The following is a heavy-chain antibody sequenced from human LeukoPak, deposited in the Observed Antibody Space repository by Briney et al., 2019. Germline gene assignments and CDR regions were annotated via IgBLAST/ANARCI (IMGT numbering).Heavy chain of an antibody. V-gene: IGHV1-2*06. D-gene: IGHD3-3*01. J-gene: IGHJ4*02. CDR2: INPNSDGT. CDR1: GYTFTGYY. Sequence: GASVKVSCKASGYTFTGYYMHWVRQAPGQGLEWMGRINPNSDGTNYAQKFQGRVTMTRDTSISTAYMELSRLRSDDTAVYYCASRITIFGVVTDFDYWGQGTLVTVSS. CDR3: ASRITIFGVVTDFDY.